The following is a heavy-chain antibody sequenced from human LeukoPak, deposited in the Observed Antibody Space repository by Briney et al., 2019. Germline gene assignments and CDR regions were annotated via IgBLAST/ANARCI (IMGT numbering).Heavy chain of an antibody. J-gene: IGHJ5*02. CDR2: IYYTGST. Sequence: SETLSLTCTVSGGSISSYHWSWIRQPPGKGLEWIGYIYYTGSTDYNPSLKSRVTISVDTSKNQFSLKLSSVTAADTAVYYCARSAYTDYSVLWFDPWGQGTLVTVSP. CDR3: ARSAYTDYSVLWFDP. V-gene: IGHV4-59*01. CDR1: GGSISSYH. D-gene: IGHD3-16*01.